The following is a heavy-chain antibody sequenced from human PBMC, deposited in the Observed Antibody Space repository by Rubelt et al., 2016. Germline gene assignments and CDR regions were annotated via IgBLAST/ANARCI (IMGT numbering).Heavy chain of an antibody. Sequence: QVQLQESGPGLVKPSETLSLTCTVSGDSISNDYHWGWIRQTPGKGLEWIGSIYYTGRTYYPPSLRSRVTISVDTSKNQFSLKLGSLTGADTAGDDYAGDRSMGAAGTGVGSWGQGTLVTGSS. J-gene: IGHJ5*01. CDR1: GDSISNDYH. CDR3: AGDRSMGAAGTGVGS. D-gene: IGHD6-13*01. CDR2: IYYTGRT. V-gene: IGHV4-38-2*02.